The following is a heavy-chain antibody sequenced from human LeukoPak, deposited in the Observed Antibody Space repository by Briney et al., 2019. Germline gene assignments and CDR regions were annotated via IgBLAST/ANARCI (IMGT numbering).Heavy chain of an antibody. J-gene: IGHJ4*02. CDR2: ISSMSSAI. V-gene: IGHV3-48*04. D-gene: IGHD3-16*01. Sequence: GGSLRLSCAASGFTFSSYSMNWVRQAPGKGLEWLSYISSMSSAIYYADSLKGRFTISRDNAKNSLYLQMDSLGAEDTAVYYCARVIGSYGDSAYWGQGTLVTVSS. CDR3: ARVIGSYGDSAY. CDR1: GFTFSSYS.